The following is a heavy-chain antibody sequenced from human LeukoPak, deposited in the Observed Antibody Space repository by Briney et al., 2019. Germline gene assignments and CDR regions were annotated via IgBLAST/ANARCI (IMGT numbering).Heavy chain of an antibody. J-gene: IGHJ4*02. D-gene: IGHD4-23*01. CDR1: GFTLRTYS. Sequence: GGSLRLSCAASGFTLRTYSMNWVRQAPGKGLEWVSYISSSGSTIYYADPVKGRFTISRDNSKNSLYLQMNSLRAEDTAVYYCARAGHYGGKPDSSGPGTLVTVSS. V-gene: IGHV3-48*04. CDR3: ARAGHYGGKPDS. CDR2: ISSSGSTI.